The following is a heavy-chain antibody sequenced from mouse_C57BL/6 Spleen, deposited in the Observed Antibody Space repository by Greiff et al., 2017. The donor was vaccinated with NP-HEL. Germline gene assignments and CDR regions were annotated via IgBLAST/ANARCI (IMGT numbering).Heavy chain of an antibody. CDR1: GYSITSGYY. D-gene: IGHD3-3*01. J-gene: IGHJ4*01. V-gene: IGHV3-6*01. Sequence: EVQLQQSGPGLVKPSQSLSLTCSVTGYSITSGYYWNWIRQFPGNKLEWMGYISYDGSNNYNPSLKNRISITRDTSKNQFFLKLNSVTTEDTATYYCASGGRGAMDYWGQGTSVTVSS. CDR2: ISYDGSN. CDR3: ASGGRGAMDY.